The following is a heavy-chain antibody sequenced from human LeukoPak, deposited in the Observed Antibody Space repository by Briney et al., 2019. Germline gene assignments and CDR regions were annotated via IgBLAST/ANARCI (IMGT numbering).Heavy chain of an antibody. J-gene: IGHJ6*03. CDR1: EYSFTNYW. V-gene: IGHV5-51*01. Sequence: GESLKISCKASEYSFTNYWIGWVRQTPGKGLEWMGVVYPGDSDTRYSPPFQGQITISADKSINTAYLQWSSLKASDTAMYYCARGAGGHYHYYYMDVWGKGTAVTVSS. CDR2: VYPGDSDT. D-gene: IGHD3-16*01. CDR3: ARGAGGHYHYYYMDV.